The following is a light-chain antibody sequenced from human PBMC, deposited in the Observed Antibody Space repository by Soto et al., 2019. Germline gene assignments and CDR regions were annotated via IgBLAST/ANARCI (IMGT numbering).Light chain of an antibody. Sequence: DIQMTQSPSTLSASVGDRVTITCRASQSISSWLAWYQQKPGKAPKLLIYDASSLESGVPSRFSGSGSGTEFTLTISSLQPDDFATYYCQQHNSYSPFGQGTKVDIK. CDR1: QSISSW. CDR2: DAS. V-gene: IGKV1-5*01. J-gene: IGKJ1*01. CDR3: QQHNSYSP.